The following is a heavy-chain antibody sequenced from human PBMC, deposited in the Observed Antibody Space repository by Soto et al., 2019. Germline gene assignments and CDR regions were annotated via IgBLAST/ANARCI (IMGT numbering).Heavy chain of an antibody. D-gene: IGHD3-10*01. CDR2: IYYSGST. CDR3: ARLRHYYGSGSDYYFDY. CDR1: GGSISSISYY. V-gene: IGHV4-39*01. Sequence: SETLSLTCTVSGGSISSISYYWGWIRQPPGKGLEWIGSIYYSGSTYCNPSLKSRVTISVDTSKNQFSLKLSSVTAADTAVYYCARLRHYYGSGSDYYFDYWGQGTLVTVS. J-gene: IGHJ4*02.